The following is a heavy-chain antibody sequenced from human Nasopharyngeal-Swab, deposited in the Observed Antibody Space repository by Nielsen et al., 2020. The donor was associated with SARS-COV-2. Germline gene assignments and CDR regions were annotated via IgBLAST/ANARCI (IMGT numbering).Heavy chain of an antibody. D-gene: IGHD3-22*01. CDR3: ARDYYDSSGYYWGHHDAFDI. J-gene: IGHJ3*02. V-gene: IGHV1-69*10. CDR1: GGTFSSYG. CDR2: IIPILPIT. Sequence: SVKVSCKTSGGTFSSYGISWFRQAPGQGLEWMGGIIPILPITNYAQKFQDRVTITADKSTSTAYMELSSLRSEDTAAYYCARDYYDSSGYYWGHHDAFDIWGQGTMVTVSS.